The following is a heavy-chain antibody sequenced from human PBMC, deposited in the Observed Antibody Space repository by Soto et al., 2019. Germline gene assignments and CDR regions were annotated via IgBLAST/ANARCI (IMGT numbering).Heavy chain of an antibody. CDR1: GYSFTSYW. CDR3: ATYGSGSYYKDSNSWFDP. D-gene: IGHD3-10*01. J-gene: IGHJ5*02. V-gene: IGHV5-51*01. CDR2: IYPGDSDT. Sequence: GESLKISCKGSGYSFTSYWIGWVRQMPGKGLEWMGIIYPGDSDTRYSPSFQGQVTISADKSISTAYLQWSSLKASDTAMYYCATYGSGSYYKDSNSWFDPWGQGTLVTVSS.